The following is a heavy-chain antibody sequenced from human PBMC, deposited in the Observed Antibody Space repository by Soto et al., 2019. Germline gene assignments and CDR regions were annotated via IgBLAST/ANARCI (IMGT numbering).Heavy chain of an antibody. J-gene: IGHJ4*02. CDR1: GFTFSSYD. CDR2: IGTAGDT. CDR3: ARAPYGAHFDY. V-gene: IGHV3-13*01. Sequence: GSLRLSCAASGFTFSSYDMHWVRQATGKGLEWVSAIGTAGDTYYPGSVKGRFTISRENAKNSLYLQMNSLRAEDTAVYYCARAPYGAHFDYWGQGTLVTVSS. D-gene: IGHD4-17*01.